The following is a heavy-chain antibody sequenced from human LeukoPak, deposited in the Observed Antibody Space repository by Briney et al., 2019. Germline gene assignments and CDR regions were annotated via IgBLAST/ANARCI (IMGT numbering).Heavy chain of an antibody. CDR1: GDSFTRSDYY. CDR2: IFYSGNT. J-gene: IGHJ4*02. Sequence: SETLSLTCTVSGDSFTRSDYYWGWVRQPPGKRLEWIGNIFYSGNTYYNPSLKSRVTMSLDTSKNQFSLKLSSVTAADTAVYYCARDCGTGPTPPRFDYWGQGTLIAVSS. V-gene: IGHV4-39*07. CDR3: ARDCGTGPTPPRFDY.